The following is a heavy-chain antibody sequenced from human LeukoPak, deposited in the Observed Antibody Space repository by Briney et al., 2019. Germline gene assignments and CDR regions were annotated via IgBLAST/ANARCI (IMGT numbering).Heavy chain of an antibody. CDR2: IASDGSST. CDR3: ARGRPHGNDY. J-gene: IGHJ4*02. CDR1: GFTFSSYW. D-gene: IGHD4-23*01. Sequence: GGSLRLSCAASGFTFSSYWMNWVRQAPGKGLVWVSRIASDGSSTTCADSVKGRFSISRDNAKNTLYLQMNSLRVEDTAVYYCARGRPHGNDYWGQGTLVTVSS. V-gene: IGHV3-74*01.